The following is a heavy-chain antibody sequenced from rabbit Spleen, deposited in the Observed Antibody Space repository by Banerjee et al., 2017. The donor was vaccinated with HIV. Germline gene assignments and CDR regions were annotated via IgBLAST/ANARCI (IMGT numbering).Heavy chain of an antibody. D-gene: IGHD1-1*01. CDR1: GFSFSTNYR. Sequence: QEQLVESRGGLVTPGGSLTLTCKASGFSFSTNYRMCWVRQAPGKGLEWIACTAGGRSGFTYYASWAKGRFTISKASSTTVTLQMTSLTAADTATYFCARDTATSFSTYGMDLWGPGTLVTVS. J-gene: IGHJ6*01. CDR2: TAGGRSGFT. CDR3: ARDTATSFSTYGMDL. V-gene: IGHV1S45*01.